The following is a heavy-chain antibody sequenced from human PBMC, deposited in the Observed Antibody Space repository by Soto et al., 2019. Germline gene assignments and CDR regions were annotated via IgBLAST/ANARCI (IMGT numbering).Heavy chain of an antibody. D-gene: IGHD3-9*01. Sequence: SETLSLTCTVSGGSISSYYWSWIRQPPGKGLEWIGYIYYSGSTNYNPSLKSRVTISVDTSKNQFSLKLSSVTAADTAVYYCASAQYYDILTGETAPPHYWGQGTLVPVSS. CDR3: ASAQYYDILTGETAPPHY. V-gene: IGHV4-59*08. CDR1: GGSISSYY. J-gene: IGHJ4*02. CDR2: IYYSGST.